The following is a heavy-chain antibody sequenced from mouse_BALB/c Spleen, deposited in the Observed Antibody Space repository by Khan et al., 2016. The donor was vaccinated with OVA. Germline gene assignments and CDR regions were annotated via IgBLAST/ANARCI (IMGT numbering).Heavy chain of an antibody. CDR2: INTNTGEP. CDR1: GYTFTNYG. CDR3: ARPPYFSYVMVY. Sequence: QIQLVQSGPELKKPGETVKISCKASGYTFTNYGLNWVKQAPGKGLQWMGWINTNTGEPTYAVDFKGRFAFSLETSASTAYLQINKLKNEDTATYFCARPPYFSYVMVYWGQGTSVTVSS. V-gene: IGHV9-3-1*01. D-gene: IGHD2-10*01. J-gene: IGHJ4*01.